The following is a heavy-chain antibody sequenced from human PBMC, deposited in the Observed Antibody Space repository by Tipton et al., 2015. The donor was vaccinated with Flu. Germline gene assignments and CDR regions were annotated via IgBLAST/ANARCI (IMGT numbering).Heavy chain of an antibody. D-gene: IGHD2-15*01. J-gene: IGHJ5*02. CDR2: IFHSGTT. CDR1: GGSFSDYY. Sequence: TLSLTCAVYGGSFSDYYWSWIRQPPGKGLEWIGSIFHSGTTYYNPSLKSRVTISVDTSKNQFSLKMSSVTAADTAVYYCARAPGRPCSANACPNWFDPCGQGTLVTVSS. V-gene: IGHV4-34*12. CDR3: ARAPGRPCSANACPNWFDP.